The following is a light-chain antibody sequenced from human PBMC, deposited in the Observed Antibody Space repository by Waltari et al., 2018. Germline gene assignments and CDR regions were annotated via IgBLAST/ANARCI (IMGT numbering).Light chain of an antibody. Sequence: DIQMTQSPSSLSASVGDRVTITCRASQSVSNYLNWYQQSPGKAPKLLIYAASTLQSGVPSRFGGSGSGTDFTLTISSLQPEDFATYYCQQGYRTPLTFGGGTKVDIK. V-gene: IGKV1-39*01. CDR1: QSVSNY. CDR3: QQGYRTPLT. J-gene: IGKJ4*01. CDR2: AAS.